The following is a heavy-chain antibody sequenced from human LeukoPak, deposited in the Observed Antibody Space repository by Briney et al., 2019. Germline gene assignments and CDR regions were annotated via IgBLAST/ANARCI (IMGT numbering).Heavy chain of an antibody. CDR1: GYTFTSYG. J-gene: IGHJ3*02. D-gene: IGHD2/OR15-2a*01. CDR2: INPNSGGT. CDR3: ARTDYFDAFDI. V-gene: IGHV1-2*02. Sequence: ASVKVSCKASGYTFTSYGISWVRQAPGQGLEWMGWINPNSGGTNYAQKFQGRVTMTRDTSISTAYMELSRLRSDDTAVYYCARTDYFDAFDIWGQGTMVTVSS.